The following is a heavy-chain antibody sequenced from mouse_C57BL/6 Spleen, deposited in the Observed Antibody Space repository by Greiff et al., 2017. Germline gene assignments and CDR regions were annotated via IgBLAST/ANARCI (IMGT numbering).Heavy chain of an antibody. CDR2: ISGGGGNT. CDR1: GFTFSSYT. D-gene: IGHD2-3*01. V-gene: IGHV5-9*01. Sequence: EVHLVESGGGLVKPGGSLKLSCAASGFTFSSYTMPWVRQTPEKRLEWVATISGGGGNTYYPDSVKGRCTISRDNAKNTLYLQMSSLRSEDTALYYCARLYDGYQWGCFDYWGQGTTLTVSA. J-gene: IGHJ2*01. CDR3: ARLYDGYQWGCFDY.